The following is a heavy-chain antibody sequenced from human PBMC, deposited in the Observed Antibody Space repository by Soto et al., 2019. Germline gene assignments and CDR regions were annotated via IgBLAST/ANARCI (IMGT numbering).Heavy chain of an antibody. V-gene: IGHV1-69*02. CDR1: GGTFSSYT. CDR3: ATKGPGNDCSGGSCYFLFYY. CDR2: IIPILGIA. J-gene: IGHJ4*02. Sequence: ASVKVSCKASGGTFSSYTISWVRQAPGQGLEWMGRIIPILGIANYAQKFQGRVTITADKSTSTAYMELSSLRSEDTAVYYCATKGPGNDCSGGSCYFLFYYWGQGTLVTVSS. D-gene: IGHD2-15*01.